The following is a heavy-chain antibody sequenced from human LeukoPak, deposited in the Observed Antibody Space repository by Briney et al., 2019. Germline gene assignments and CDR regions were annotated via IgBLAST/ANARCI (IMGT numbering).Heavy chain of an antibody. CDR2: IRSKLNGYAT. J-gene: IGHJ4*02. V-gene: IGHV3-73*01. CDR3: TREGSGWYTDY. Sequence: GSLRLSCAASGFTFSGSAMHWVRQASGKGLEWVGRIRSKLNGYATVYAASVKGRFTISRDDSKNTAYLQMNSLKTEDTAMYYCTREGSGWYTDYWGQGTLVTVSS. D-gene: IGHD6-19*01. CDR1: GFTFSGSA.